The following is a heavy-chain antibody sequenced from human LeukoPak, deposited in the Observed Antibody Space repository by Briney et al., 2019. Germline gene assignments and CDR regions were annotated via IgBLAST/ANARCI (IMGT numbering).Heavy chain of an antibody. V-gene: IGHV1-2*02. CDR1: GYTFTGYF. CDR2: INPNSGGT. D-gene: IGHD5-12*01. Sequence: ASVKVSCKASGYTFTGYFMHWVRQAPGQGLEWMGWINPNSGGTNYAQKFQGRVTMTGDTSISTAYMELSRLIFDDTAVYYCARGDSGYDHFYHMDVWGKGTTVTISS. J-gene: IGHJ6*03. CDR3: ARGDSGYDHFYHMDV.